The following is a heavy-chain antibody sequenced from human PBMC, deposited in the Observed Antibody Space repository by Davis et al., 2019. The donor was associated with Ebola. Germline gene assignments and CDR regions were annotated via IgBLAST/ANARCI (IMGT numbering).Heavy chain of an antibody. D-gene: IGHD6-25*01. J-gene: IGHJ6*02. Sequence: PGGSLRLSWAASGFTFSSYWMHWVRQAPGKGLVWVSRINSDGTSTSYADSVKGRFTISRDNAKNTLYLQMNSLRAEDTAVYYCARHAAPYGMDVWGQGTTVTVSS. V-gene: IGHV3-74*01. CDR2: INSDGTST. CDR1: GFTFSSYW. CDR3: ARHAAPYGMDV.